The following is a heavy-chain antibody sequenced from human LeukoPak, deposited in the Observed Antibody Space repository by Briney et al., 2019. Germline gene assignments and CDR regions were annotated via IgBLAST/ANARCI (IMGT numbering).Heavy chain of an antibody. CDR1: GFILRSHY. D-gene: IGHD2-21*01. CDR2: IKQDGGDK. CDR3: AREGVVFGRDDAFDI. J-gene: IGHJ3*02. V-gene: IGHV3-7*01. Sequence: GGSLRLSCAASGFILRSHYMSWVRQAPGKGLEWVANIKQDGGDKYYLDSVKGRFTISRDNAKNSLYLQMNSLRVEDTAVYYCAREGVVFGRDDAFDIWGQGTMVTVSS.